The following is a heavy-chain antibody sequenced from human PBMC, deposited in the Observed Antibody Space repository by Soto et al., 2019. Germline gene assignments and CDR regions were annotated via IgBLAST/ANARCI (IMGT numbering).Heavy chain of an antibody. D-gene: IGHD4-17*01. CDR2: ISGSGGST. V-gene: IGHV3-23*01. Sequence: LLESGGGLVQPGGSLRLSCAASGFTFSTYAMSWVRQAPGKGLECVSAISGSGGSTYYADSVKGRFTISRDNSKNTLYLQMNSLRAEDTDVYYCAKSNYGGNSYWGQGTLVTVSS. J-gene: IGHJ4*02. CDR1: GFTFSTYA. CDR3: AKSNYGGNSY.